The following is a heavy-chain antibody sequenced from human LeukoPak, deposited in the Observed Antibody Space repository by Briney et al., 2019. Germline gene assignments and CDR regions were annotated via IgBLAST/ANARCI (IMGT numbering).Heavy chain of an antibody. Sequence: PSETLSLTCTVSGDSISSSDYLWAWVRQPPGKGLEWIGDFYYNGVTSYDPSLKSRVTISVDTSKNQFSLNLTSVTAADTAVYHCVRRNYVSGRIDPWGQGTLVTVSS. CDR3: VRRNYVSGRIDP. CDR1: GDSISSSDYL. D-gene: IGHD3-16*01. V-gene: IGHV4-39*01. J-gene: IGHJ5*02. CDR2: FYYNGVT.